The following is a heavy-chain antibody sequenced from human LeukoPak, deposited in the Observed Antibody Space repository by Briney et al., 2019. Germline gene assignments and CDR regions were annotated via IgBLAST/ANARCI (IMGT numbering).Heavy chain of an antibody. CDR1: GYIFTSHD. CDR2: MNPQSGDG. Sequence: ASMKVSCKTSGYIFTSHDISWLRQAPGQGLEWMGWMNPQSGDGHSAPKFQGRVTITRNTSISTAYMELSSLRSEDTAVYYCARPSGYEKNWFDPWGQGTLVTVSS. J-gene: IGHJ5*02. D-gene: IGHD5-12*01. V-gene: IGHV1-8*01. CDR3: ARPSGYEKNWFDP.